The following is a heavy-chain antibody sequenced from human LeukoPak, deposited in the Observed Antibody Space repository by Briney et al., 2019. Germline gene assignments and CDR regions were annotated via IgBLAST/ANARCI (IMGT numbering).Heavy chain of an antibody. CDR1: GFTFSNYW. CDR3: ARRNAMDV. CDR2: INRDGSER. Sequence: GGSLRLSCAASGFTFSNYWMTWVRQAPGKGLEWVANINRDGSERYYVDSVKGRFTISRDDAKSSLYLQMNSLRAKDTAVYYCARRNAMDVWGQGTTVIVFS. J-gene: IGHJ6*02. V-gene: IGHV3-7*03.